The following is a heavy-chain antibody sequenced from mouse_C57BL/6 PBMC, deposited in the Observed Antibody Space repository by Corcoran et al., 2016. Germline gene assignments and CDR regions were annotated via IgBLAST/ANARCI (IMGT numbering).Heavy chain of an antibody. V-gene: IGHV1-26*01. J-gene: IGHJ2*01. CDR2: INPNNGGT. CDR1: GYTFTDYY. D-gene: IGHD1-1*01. CDR3: ASGYYGSSYSYYFDY. Sequence: EVQLQQSGPELVKPGASVKISCKASGYTFTDYYMNWVKQSHGKSLEWIGDINPNNGGTSYNQKFKGKATLTVDKSSSTAYMELRSLTSEDSAVYYCASGYYGSSYSYYFDYWGQGTTLTVSS.